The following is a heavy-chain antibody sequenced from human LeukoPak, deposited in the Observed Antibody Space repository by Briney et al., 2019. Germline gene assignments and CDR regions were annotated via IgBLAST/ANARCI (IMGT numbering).Heavy chain of an antibody. CDR3: ARAANWNSLDY. CDR2: ISAYNGNT. J-gene: IGHJ4*02. D-gene: IGHD1-7*01. V-gene: IGHV1-18*01. CDR1: GYTFTSYG. Sequence: ASVKVSCKASGYTFTSYGISWVRQAPGQGLEWMGWISAYNGNTNYAQKLQGRVTMNTDTSTSTAYMELRGQRSDDTAVYYCARAANWNSLDYWSRGTLVTVSS.